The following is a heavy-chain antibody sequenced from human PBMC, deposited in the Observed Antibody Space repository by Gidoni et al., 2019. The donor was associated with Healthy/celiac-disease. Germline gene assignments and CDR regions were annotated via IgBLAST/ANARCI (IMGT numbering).Heavy chain of an antibody. Sequence: EVQLVESGGVVVQPGGSLRLSCAASGFTFDDYTMHWVRQAPWKGLEWVSLISWDGGSTYYADSVKGRFTISRDNSKNSLYLQMNSLRTEDTALYYCAKGRSSGGSSTFFDYWGQGTLVTVSS. J-gene: IGHJ4*02. V-gene: IGHV3-43*01. CDR2: ISWDGGST. CDR1: GFTFDDYT. D-gene: IGHD2-15*01. CDR3: AKGRSSGGSSTFFDY.